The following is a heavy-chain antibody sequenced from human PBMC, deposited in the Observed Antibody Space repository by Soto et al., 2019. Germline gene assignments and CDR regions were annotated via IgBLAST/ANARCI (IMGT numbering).Heavy chain of an antibody. CDR1: GFSFSDYG. CDR2: IWFDASHE. CDR3: ARDQGRATADGPLGNGLDV. V-gene: IGHV3-33*01. Sequence: QVHLVESGGGVVQPVTSLRLSCAASGFSFSDYGRHWVRQAPGKGLEWLTIIWFDASHEYYADSVKGRFTISRDNSNTTLYLQLTSLTADDTAVYFCARDQGRATADGPLGNGLDVWGQGPAVTVSS. J-gene: IGHJ6*02. D-gene: IGHD6-13*01.